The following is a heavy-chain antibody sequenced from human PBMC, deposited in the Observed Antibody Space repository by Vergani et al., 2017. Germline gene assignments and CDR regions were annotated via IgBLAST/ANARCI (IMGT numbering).Heavy chain of an antibody. CDR3: ARAVAGLDY. CDR1: GFTFSSYA. D-gene: IGHD6-13*01. CDR2: ISDDGSNK. V-gene: IGHV3-30*04. J-gene: IGHJ4*02. Sequence: QVQLVESGGGVVQPGRSLRLSCAASGFTFSSYAMHWVRQAPGKGLEWVAVISDDGSNKYYADSVKGRFTISRDNSKNTLYLQMNSLRAEDTAVYYCARAVAGLDYWGQGTLVTVSS.